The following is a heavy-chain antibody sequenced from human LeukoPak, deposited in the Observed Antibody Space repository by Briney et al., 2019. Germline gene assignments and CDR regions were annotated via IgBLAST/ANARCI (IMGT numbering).Heavy chain of an antibody. D-gene: IGHD4-17*01. CDR3: ARGKRTTVTNNWFDP. J-gene: IGHJ5*02. V-gene: IGHV3-21*01. CDR1: GFTFSSYS. Sequence: GGSLRLSCAASGFTFSSYSMNWVRQAPGKGLEWVSFIISSTRYLSCAHSVKALFTISKATANISLYLQMNSLRAEDTAVYYCARGKRTTVTNNWFDPWGQGTLVTVSS. CDR2: IISSTRYL.